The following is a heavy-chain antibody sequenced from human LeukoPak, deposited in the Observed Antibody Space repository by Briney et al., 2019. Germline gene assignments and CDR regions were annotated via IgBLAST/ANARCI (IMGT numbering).Heavy chain of an antibody. D-gene: IGHD3-9*01. Sequence: GGSLRLSCAASGFTFDDYSMSWVRQAPGKGLEWVSGINWNGGSTGYADSVKGRFTISRDNAKNSLYLQMNSLRAEDTALYYCARESYDILTGYYNVDYWGQGTLATVSS. CDR1: GFTFDDYS. CDR3: ARESYDILTGYYNVDY. CDR2: INWNGGST. V-gene: IGHV3-20*04. J-gene: IGHJ4*02.